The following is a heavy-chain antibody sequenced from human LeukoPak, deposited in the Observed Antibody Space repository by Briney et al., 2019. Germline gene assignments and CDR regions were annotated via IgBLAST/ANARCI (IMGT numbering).Heavy chain of an antibody. CDR1: GGSISSYY. J-gene: IGHJ4*02. CDR2: IYYSGST. Sequence: SETLSLTCTVSGGSISSYYWSWIRRPPGKGLEWIGYIYYSGSTNYNPSLKSRVTISVDTSKNQFSLKLSSVTAADTAVYYCARHCSGGSCYNWGQGTLVTVSS. D-gene: IGHD2-15*01. CDR3: ARHCSGGSCYN. V-gene: IGHV4-59*01.